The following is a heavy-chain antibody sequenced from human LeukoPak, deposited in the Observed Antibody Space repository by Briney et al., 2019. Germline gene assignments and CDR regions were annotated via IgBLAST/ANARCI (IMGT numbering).Heavy chain of an antibody. CDR2: MSSSSTYV. CDR3: TRTRGPSYGSSWFDY. Sequence: GGSLRLSCAASEFTFSSYSMNWVRQAPGKGPEWVSTMSSSSTYVYYADSVKGRFTISRDNAKTSLYLQMNSLRAEDTAVYYCTRTRGPSYGSSWFDYWGQGALVTVSS. D-gene: IGHD6-13*01. J-gene: IGHJ4*02. V-gene: IGHV3-21*01. CDR1: EFTFSSYS.